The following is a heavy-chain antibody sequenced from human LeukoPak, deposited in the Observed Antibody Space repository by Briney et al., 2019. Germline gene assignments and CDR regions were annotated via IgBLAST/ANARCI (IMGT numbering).Heavy chain of an antibody. Sequence: SETLSLTCTVSGGSISSYYWSWIRQPPGKGLEWIGYIYYSGSTNYNPSLKSRVTISVDTSKNQFSLKLSSVTAADTAVYYCARSSSMVATPFDYWGQGTLVTVSS. CDR2: IYYSGST. CDR3: ARSSSMVATPFDY. J-gene: IGHJ4*02. V-gene: IGHV4-59*01. D-gene: IGHD5-12*01. CDR1: GGSISSYY.